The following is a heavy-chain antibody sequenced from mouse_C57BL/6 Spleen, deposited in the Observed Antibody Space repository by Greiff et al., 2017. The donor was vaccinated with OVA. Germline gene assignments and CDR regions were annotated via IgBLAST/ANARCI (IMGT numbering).Heavy chain of an antibody. CDR3: ASNGDWDRGDYFDY. V-gene: IGHV14-3*01. CDR1: GFNIKNTY. CDR2: IDPANGNT. D-gene: IGHD4-1*01. J-gene: IGHJ2*01. Sequence: EVQLVESVAELVRPGASVKLSCTASGFNIKNTYMHWVKQRPEQGLEWIGRIDPANGNTKYAPKFQGKATITADTSSNTAYLQLSSLTSEDTAIYYCASNGDWDRGDYFDYWGQGTTLTVSS.